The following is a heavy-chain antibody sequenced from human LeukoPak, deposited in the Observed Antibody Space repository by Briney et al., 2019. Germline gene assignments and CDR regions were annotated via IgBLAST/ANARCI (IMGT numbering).Heavy chain of an antibody. V-gene: IGHV4-61*08. CDR2: IYYSGST. CDR3: AREGGYYGSYAFNWFDP. CDR1: GGSISSGGYY. J-gene: IGHJ5*02. D-gene: IGHD3-10*01. Sequence: SETLSLTCTVSGGSISSGGYYWSWIRQPPGKGLEWIGYIYYSGSTNYNPSLKSRVTISVDTSKNQFSLKLSSVTAADTAVYYCAREGGYYGSYAFNWFDPWGQGTLVTVSS.